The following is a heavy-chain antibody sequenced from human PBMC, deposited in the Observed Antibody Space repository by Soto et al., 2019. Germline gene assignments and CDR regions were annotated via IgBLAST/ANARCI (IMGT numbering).Heavy chain of an antibody. CDR2: IYYSGST. D-gene: IGHD3-10*01. J-gene: IGHJ6*02. Sequence: SETLSLTCTVSGGSISSYYWSWIRQPPGKGLEWIGYIYYSGSTNYNPSLKSRVTISVDTSKNQFSLKLSSVTAADTAVYYCAGGSGQRDYYYGMDVWGQGTTVTVSS. V-gene: IGHV4-59*01. CDR1: GGSISSYY. CDR3: AGGSGQRDYYYGMDV.